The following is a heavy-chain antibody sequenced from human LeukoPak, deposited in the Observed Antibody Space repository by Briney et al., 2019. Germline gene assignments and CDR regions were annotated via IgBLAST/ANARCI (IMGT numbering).Heavy chain of an antibody. CDR3: AREVLLSPYYFDY. CDR1: GYTFTGYY. D-gene: IGHD4/OR15-4a*01. J-gene: IGHJ4*02. Sequence: ASVKVSCKASGYTFTGYYMHWVRQAPGQGLEWMGRINPNSGGTNYAQKFQGKVTMTRDTSISTAYMELSRLRSDDTAVYYCAREVLLSPYYFDYWGQGTLVTVSS. V-gene: IGHV1-2*06. CDR2: INPNSGGT.